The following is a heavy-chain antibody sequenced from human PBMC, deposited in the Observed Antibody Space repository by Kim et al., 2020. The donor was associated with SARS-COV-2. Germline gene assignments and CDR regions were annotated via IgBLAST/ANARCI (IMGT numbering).Heavy chain of an antibody. CDR1: GGSISSYY. V-gene: IGHV4-4*07. Sequence: SETLSLTCTVSGGSISSYYWSWIRQPAGKGLEWIGRIYTSGSTNYNPSLKSRVTMSVDTSKNQFSLKLSSVTAADTAVYYCAAEVVPAAICAFDIWGQGTMVTVSS. CDR3: AAEVVPAAICAFDI. J-gene: IGHJ3*02. CDR2: IYTSGST. D-gene: IGHD2-2*01.